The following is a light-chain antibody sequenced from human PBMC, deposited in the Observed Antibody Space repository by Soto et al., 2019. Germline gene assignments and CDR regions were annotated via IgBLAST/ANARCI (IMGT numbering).Light chain of an antibody. J-gene: IGKJ2*01. CDR1: QSVSSSS. V-gene: IGKV3-20*01. Sequence: EIVLTQSPGTLSLSPGERATLSCRASQSVSSSSLAWYQQKPGQAPRLLVYGASSRATGTPDRFSGSGSGTDFTLTISRLEPEDFAVYYCQQYGGSPLVTFGQGTKLEIK. CDR3: QQYGGSPLVT. CDR2: GAS.